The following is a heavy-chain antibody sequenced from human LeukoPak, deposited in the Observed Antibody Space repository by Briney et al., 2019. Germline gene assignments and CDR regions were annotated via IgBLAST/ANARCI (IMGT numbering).Heavy chain of an antibody. V-gene: IGHV3-21*01. CDR3: ARDPRIYCTNGICRDDYFDN. CDR1: GFTFSSYS. Sequence: PGGSLRLSCAASGFTFSSYSMNWVRQAPGKGLEWVSSISSTSIYKYYADSVKGRFTISRDNAKDSLFLQINSLRAEDTAIYYCARDPRIYCTNGICRDDYFDNWGQGTLVTVSS. D-gene: IGHD2-8*01. CDR2: ISSTSIYK. J-gene: IGHJ4*02.